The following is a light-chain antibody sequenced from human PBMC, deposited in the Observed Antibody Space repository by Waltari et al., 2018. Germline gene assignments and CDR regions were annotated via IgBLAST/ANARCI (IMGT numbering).Light chain of an antibody. V-gene: IGLV2-8*01. J-gene: IGLJ2*01. Sequence: QSALTQPPSASGSPGQSVIISCTGTSSDVGGYNYVSWYQHHAGKAPKPMIYEVSKRPSGVPDRCSGSKAGNTASLTVSGLQAEEEADYYCSAYADSYNFIFGGGTKLTVL. CDR3: SAYADSYNFI. CDR2: EVS. CDR1: SSDVGGYNY.